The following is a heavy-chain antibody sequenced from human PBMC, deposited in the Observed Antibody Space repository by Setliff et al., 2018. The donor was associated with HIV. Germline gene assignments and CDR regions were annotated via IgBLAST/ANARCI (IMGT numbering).Heavy chain of an antibody. CDR1: GYTFTGHY. Sequence: GSVKVSCKASGYTFTGHYLHWARQAPGQGLEWLGWVNPNSGDAIYAQNFQGRVTMTRDTSINAAYMELRGLRSDDTAVYYCARNFGLSPSGKYYYYYGMDIWGQGTTVTVSS. V-gene: IGHV1-2*02. D-gene: IGHD3-10*01. J-gene: IGHJ6*02. CDR3: ARNFGLSPSGKYYYYYGMDI. CDR2: VNPNSGDA.